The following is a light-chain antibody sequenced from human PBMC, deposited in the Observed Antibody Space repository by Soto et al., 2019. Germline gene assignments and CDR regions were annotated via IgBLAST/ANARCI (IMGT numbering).Light chain of an antibody. CDR1: TSNIGSNY. V-gene: IGLV1-47*01. Sequence: QSVLTQPPSTSGTPGQRVTISCSGSTSNIGSNYVYWYQQFPGTAPKVLIYKNNERPSGVPERFSGSKSGTSASLAISGLRSEDEADYYCAAWDDSLIYVFGSGTKVTVL. CDR2: KNN. CDR3: AAWDDSLIYV. J-gene: IGLJ1*01.